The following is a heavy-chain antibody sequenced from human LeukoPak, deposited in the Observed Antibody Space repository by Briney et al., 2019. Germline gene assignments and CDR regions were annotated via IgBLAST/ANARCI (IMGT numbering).Heavy chain of an antibody. Sequence: SETLSLTCTVSGGSITSYFWTWIRQPAGKGLEWIGRIYTSGSTIYTPSLKSRVTMSVDTSKNQFSLNLSSVTAADTAVYYCARETETVAGRGLDYWGQGTLVTVSS. CDR2: IYTSGST. V-gene: IGHV4-4*07. D-gene: IGHD6-19*01. CDR3: ARETETVAGRGLDY. J-gene: IGHJ4*02. CDR1: GGSITSYF.